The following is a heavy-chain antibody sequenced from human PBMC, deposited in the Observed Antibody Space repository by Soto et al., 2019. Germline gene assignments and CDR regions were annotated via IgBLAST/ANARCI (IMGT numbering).Heavy chain of an antibody. D-gene: IGHD2-2*01. Sequence: PGGSLRLSCTASGFTFSDYYMDWVRQAPGQGLEWVARTRNKFHSYGTEYAASVKGRFSISRDDSEKSVYLQMNSLKTEDTAVYYCVRGAYCSSSRCPGPFDIWGQGARVTVSS. CDR2: TRNKFHSYGT. V-gene: IGHV3-72*01. J-gene: IGHJ3*02. CDR3: VRGAYCSSSRCPGPFDI. CDR1: GFTFSDYY.